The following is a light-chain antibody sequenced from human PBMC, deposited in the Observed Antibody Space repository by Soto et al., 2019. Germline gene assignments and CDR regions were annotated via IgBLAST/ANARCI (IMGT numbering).Light chain of an antibody. CDR2: HVS. CDR1: ESLAYSDGNTY. CDR3: LPGTHWHPR. J-gene: IGKJ4*01. Sequence: DVVMTQSPLSLPVTLGQPASISCRSSESLAYSDGNTYLNWFQQRPGQAPRRLIYHVSKRDSGVQDRFSRRWSGNDFKLQISRVEAEDVGVYYCLPGTHWHPRLGAGTKGEIK. V-gene: IGKV2-30*01.